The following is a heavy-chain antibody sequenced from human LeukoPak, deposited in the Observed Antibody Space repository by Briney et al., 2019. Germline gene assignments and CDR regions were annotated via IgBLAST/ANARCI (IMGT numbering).Heavy chain of an antibody. V-gene: IGHV5-51*01. CDR2: IYPGDSDT. J-gene: IGHJ5*02. D-gene: IGHD6-13*01. CDR1: GCNFTTYW. CDR3: ARREASSWSTWFDP. Sequence: GESLKISCKASGCNFTTYWIGWVRQMPGKGLEWMGIIYPGDSDTRYSPSFQGQVTISADKSISTAYLQWSSLKASDTAIYYCARREASSWSTWFDPWGQGTLVTVSS.